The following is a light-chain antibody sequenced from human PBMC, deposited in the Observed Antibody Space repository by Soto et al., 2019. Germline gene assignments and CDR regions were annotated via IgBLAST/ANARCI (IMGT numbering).Light chain of an antibody. J-gene: IGLJ2*01. CDR3: SSYPSSPL. CDR1: SSDVGGYDY. CDR2: DVS. Sequence: QSALTQPASVSGSPGQSITISCTGTSSDVGGYDYVSWYQQHPGKAPKLIIYDVSNRPSGVSSRFSGSKSGNTASLTISGLQAEDEADYYCSSYPSSPLFGGGTKLTVL. V-gene: IGLV2-14*01.